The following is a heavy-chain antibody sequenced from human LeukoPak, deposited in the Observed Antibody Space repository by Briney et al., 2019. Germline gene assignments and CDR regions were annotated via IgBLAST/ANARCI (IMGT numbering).Heavy chain of an antibody. V-gene: IGHV4-31*03. CDR2: IYYSGGP. J-gene: IGHJ3*02. Sequence: NSSETLSLTCTVSGGSISDGGVYWSWIRQHPGKGLEWIGYIYYSGGPYYKPSLKGRLTMSLDTSKNQFSLRLSSVTAADTAVYYCATETTDYGDGDTFDIWGQGTMVAVSS. CDR1: GGSISDGGVY. D-gene: IGHD4-17*01. CDR3: ATETTDYGDGDTFDI.